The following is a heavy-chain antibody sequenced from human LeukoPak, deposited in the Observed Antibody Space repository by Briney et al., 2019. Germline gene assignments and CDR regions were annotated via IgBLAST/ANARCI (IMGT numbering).Heavy chain of an antibody. CDR2: ISYYGSNK. CDR1: GFTFSSYA. CDR3: ARDELPLWFGELCPDY. D-gene: IGHD3-10*01. J-gene: IGHJ4*02. V-gene: IGHV3-30*04. Sequence: GGSLRLSCAASGFTFSSYAMHWVRQAPGKGLEGVAVISYYGSNKYYADSVKGRFTISRDNSKNTLYLQMNSLRAEDTAVYYCARDELPLWFGELCPDYWGQGTLVTVSS.